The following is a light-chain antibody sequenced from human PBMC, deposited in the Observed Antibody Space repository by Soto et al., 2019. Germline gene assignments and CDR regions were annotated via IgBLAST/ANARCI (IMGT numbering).Light chain of an antibody. V-gene: IGKV3-20*01. CDR3: EYYGSSIP. CDR2: GTS. Sequence: IVLAQSPGTLSLSPGERVTLSCRASQSIINNHLAWYQQKPGQAPRLLIHGTSNRATGIPDRFSGSGSGTDFTLTFSRLEPEDFAVYYCEYYGSSIPFGGGTKVDI. J-gene: IGKJ4*01. CDR1: QSIINNH.